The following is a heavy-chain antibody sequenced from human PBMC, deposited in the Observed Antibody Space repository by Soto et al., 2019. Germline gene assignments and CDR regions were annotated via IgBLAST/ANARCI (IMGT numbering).Heavy chain of an antibody. CDR3: ARGGYCSSTSCYVGNPPDNWFDP. D-gene: IGHD2-2*01. V-gene: IGHV1-69*01. J-gene: IGHJ5*02. CDR2: IIPIFGTA. CDR1: GGTFSSYA. Sequence: QVQLVQSGAEVKKPGSSVKVSCKASGGTFSSYAISWVRQAPGQGLEWMGGIIPIFGTANYAQKFQGRVTITADESTSTAYMELSSLRSEDTAVYYCARGGYCSSTSCYVGNPPDNWFDPWGQGTLVTVSS.